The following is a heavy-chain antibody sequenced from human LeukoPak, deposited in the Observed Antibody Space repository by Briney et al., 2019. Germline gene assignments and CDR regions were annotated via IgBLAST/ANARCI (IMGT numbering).Heavy chain of an antibody. CDR2: ISIVGSYI. D-gene: IGHD3-16*01. CDR3: ARDRQGFMSEWPNWFDP. J-gene: IGHJ5*02. Sequence: GGSLRLSCTASGFTFSSYNMNWVRQGPGKGLEWVSSISIVGSYIYYADSVQGRFTISRDNDKNSLYLQMSSLPAEDTAVYYCARDRQGFMSEWPNWFDPWGQGALVTVSS. V-gene: IGHV3-21*01. CDR1: GFTFSSYN.